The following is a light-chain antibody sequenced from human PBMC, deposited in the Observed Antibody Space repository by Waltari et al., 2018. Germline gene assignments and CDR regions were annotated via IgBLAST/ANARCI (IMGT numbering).Light chain of an antibody. J-gene: IGKJ1*01. V-gene: IGKV1-5*01. Sequence: DIKMTQSPSTLSASVGDSVPIPCRANLTISYWWAWYQQKPGKAPSLLIYDASILESGVPSRFSRSASGTEFTLSINSLQPDDFACYYCQQYNSYSWTFVRGTKVEIK. CDR1: LTISYW. CDR3: QQYNSYSWT. CDR2: DAS.